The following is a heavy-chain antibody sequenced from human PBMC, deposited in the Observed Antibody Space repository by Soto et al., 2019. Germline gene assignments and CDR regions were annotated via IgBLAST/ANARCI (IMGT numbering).Heavy chain of an antibody. CDR3: VREGSEHSHNWFDP. CDR2: IHTSGTA. V-gene: IGHV4-4*07. D-gene: IGHD1-26*01. Sequence: SETQSLTCAVSGASISANYWNWIRQPAGGGLEGIGRIHTSGTAHYNPSLKSRVSMSVDTSTNQLSLRLTSVAAADTAVYYCVREGSEHSHNWFDPWGQGTTVTVSS. J-gene: IGHJ5*02. CDR1: GASISANY.